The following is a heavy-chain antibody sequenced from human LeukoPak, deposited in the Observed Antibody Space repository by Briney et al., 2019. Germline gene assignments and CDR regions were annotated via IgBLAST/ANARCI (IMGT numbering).Heavy chain of an antibody. V-gene: IGHV4-30-2*01. D-gene: IGHD2-2*01. CDR3: ARADCCSSTSCYSENWFDP. J-gene: IGHJ5*02. Sequence: PSETLSLTCAVSGGSISSGGYSWSWIRQPPGKGLEWIGYIYHSGSTYYNPSLKSRVTISVDRSKNQFSLKLSSVTAADTAVYYCARADCCSSTSCYSENWFDPWGQGTLVTVSS. CDR1: GGSISSGGYS. CDR2: IYHSGST.